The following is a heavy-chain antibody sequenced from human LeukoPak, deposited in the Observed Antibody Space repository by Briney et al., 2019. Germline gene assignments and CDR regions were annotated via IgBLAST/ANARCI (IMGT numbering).Heavy chain of an antibody. V-gene: IGHV5-51*03. J-gene: IGHJ6*03. CDR3: ARLAFCTNAVCFSNYYYSMDV. D-gene: IGHD2-8*01. CDR1: GYSFTSYW. Sequence: GESPKIPCKGSGYSFTSYWIGWVRQMPGKGLEWMGIIYPDDSDTKYSPSFQGQVTISADKSISTAYLQWSSLKASDTAMYYCARLAFCTNAVCFSNYYYSMDVWGRGTTVTVSS. CDR2: IYPDDSDT.